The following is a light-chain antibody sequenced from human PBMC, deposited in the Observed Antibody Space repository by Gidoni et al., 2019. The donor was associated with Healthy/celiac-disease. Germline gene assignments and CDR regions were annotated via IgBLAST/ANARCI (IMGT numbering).Light chain of an antibody. J-gene: IGLJ2*01. CDR1: KLGYKY. V-gene: IGLV3-1*01. CDR3: QAWDSSTAV. Sequence: SYELTQPPSVSVSPGQTASITCSGDKLGYKYACWYQQKPGQSPVLVIYHDSKRPSGIPERFSGSNSGNTATLTISGTQSMDEADYYCQAWDSSTAVVGGGTKLTVL. CDR2: HDS.